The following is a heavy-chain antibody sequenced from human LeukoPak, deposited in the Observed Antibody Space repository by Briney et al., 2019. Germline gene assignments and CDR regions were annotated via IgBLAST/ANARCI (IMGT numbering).Heavy chain of an antibody. D-gene: IGHD3-22*01. CDR2: IGVGGTT. CDR1: GFTFSSYG. J-gene: IGHJ4*02. Sequence: GGSLRLSCAASGFTFSSYGMNWVRQAPGKGLEWVSGIGVGGTTYYADSVKGRFTISRDTSKNTLYLQMNSLRVEDTAVYYCAKTQGYYDCWGQGTLVTVSS. CDR3: AKTQGYYDC. V-gene: IGHV3-23*01.